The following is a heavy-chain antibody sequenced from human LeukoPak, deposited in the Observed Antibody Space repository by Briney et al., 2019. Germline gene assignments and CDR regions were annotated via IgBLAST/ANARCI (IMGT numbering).Heavy chain of an antibody. CDR3: TTDQNGAGAFDI. V-gene: IGHV3-15*01. CDR2: IKSKIDGGTT. CDR1: GFTFTNAW. Sequence: AGGSLRLSCAVSGFTFTNAWMSWVRQAPGKGLEWVGRIKSKIDGGTTDYAAPVKGRFTMSREDSKNTLYLQMNSLKTEDTAVYYCTTDQNGAGAFDIWGQGTMVTVS. J-gene: IGHJ3*02. D-gene: IGHD4-17*01.